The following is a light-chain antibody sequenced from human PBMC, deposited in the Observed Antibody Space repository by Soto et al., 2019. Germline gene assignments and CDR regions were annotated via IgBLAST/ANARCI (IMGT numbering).Light chain of an antibody. Sequence: EIVLTQSPGTLSLSPGERATLSCRASQGGVSMYLGWDQEKPGRAPGLLIFGASGRATGIPDRFSGSGAGTDFTLTISSLQSEDFAVYYCQQYNSWPLTFGGGTKVDIK. CDR1: QGGVSMY. CDR3: QQYNSWPLT. J-gene: IGKJ4*01. V-gene: IGKV3-20*01. CDR2: GAS.